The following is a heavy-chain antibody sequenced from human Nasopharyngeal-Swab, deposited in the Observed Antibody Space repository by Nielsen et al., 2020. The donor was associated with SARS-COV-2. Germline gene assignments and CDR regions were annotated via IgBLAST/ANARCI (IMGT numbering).Heavy chain of an antibody. Sequence: ASVKVSCKASGYTFTSYAMHWVRQAPGQRLEWMGWINAGNGNTKYSQKFQGRVTITRDTSASTAYMELSSLRSEDTAVYYCARDGKGPRWGAQYYYYMDVWGKGTTVTVSS. CDR1: GYTFTSYA. CDR3: ARDGKGPRWGAQYYYYMDV. D-gene: IGHD3-16*01. V-gene: IGHV1-3*01. CDR2: INAGNGNT. J-gene: IGHJ6*03.